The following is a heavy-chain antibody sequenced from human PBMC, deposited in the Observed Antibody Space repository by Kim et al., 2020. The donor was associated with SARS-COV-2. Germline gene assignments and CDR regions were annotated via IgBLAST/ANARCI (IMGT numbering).Heavy chain of an antibody. Sequence: SETLSLTCTASGGSISSAGYYWTWIRQHPGKGLEWVGNFHYSGSTYYNPSLRGRVTMSVDTSKNQFSLKLSSVTAADTAVYYCARDMGSPYHFAMDVWG. V-gene: IGHV4-31*03. CDR3: ARDMGSPYHFAMDV. J-gene: IGHJ6*02. D-gene: IGHD1-26*01. CDR2: FHYSGST. CDR1: GGSISSAGYY.